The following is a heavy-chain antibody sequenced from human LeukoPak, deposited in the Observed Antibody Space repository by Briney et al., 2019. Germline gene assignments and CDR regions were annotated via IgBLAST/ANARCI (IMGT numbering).Heavy chain of an antibody. V-gene: IGHV1-2*06. CDR1: GYTFTGYY. J-gene: IGHJ3*02. Sequence: AASVKVSCKASGYTFTGYYMHWVRQAPGQGLEWMGRINPNSGGTNYAQKFQGRVTMTRDTSISTAYMELSRLRSDDTAVYYCARDRRYYYDSSGYWGRLHAFDIWGQGTMVTVSS. D-gene: IGHD3-22*01. CDR3: ARDRRYYYDSSGYWGRLHAFDI. CDR2: INPNSGGT.